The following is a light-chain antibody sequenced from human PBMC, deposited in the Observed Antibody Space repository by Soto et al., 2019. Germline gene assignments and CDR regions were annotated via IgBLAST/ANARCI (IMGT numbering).Light chain of an antibody. J-gene: IGKJ1*01. CDR1: QTINNY. Sequence: DIQMTQSPSSLSASVGDRVTITCRAGQTINNYLNWYQQKPGKAPRLLIYDDSSLESWVPSRFSGSGSGTEFTLTISSLQSEDFATYYCQQYKNFWTFGQGTKVDIK. CDR3: QQYKNFWT. CDR2: DDS. V-gene: IGKV1-5*01.